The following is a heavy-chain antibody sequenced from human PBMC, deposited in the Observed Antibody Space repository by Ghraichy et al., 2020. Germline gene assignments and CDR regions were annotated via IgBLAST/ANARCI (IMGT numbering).Heavy chain of an antibody. D-gene: IGHD3-22*01. J-gene: IGHJ4*02. CDR3: ARYRSSSGYMYYFDY. Sequence: SQTLSLTCTVSGGSISSGGYYWSWIRQHPGKGLEWIGYIYYSGSTYYNPSLKSRVTISVDTSKNQFFLKLSSVTAADTAVYYCARYRSSSGYMYYFDYWAREPWSPSPQ. CDR1: GGSISSGGYY. CDR2: IYYSGST. V-gene: IGHV4-31*03.